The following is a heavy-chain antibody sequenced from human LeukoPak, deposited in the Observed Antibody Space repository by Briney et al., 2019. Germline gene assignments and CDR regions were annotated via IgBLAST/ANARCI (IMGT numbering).Heavy chain of an antibody. CDR2: ISGSGGST. J-gene: IGHJ4*02. CDR1: GFTFSSYA. V-gene: IGHV3-23*01. CDR3: AKHSDYDFWSGYYFDY. D-gene: IGHD3-3*01. Sequence: PGGSLRLSCAVSGFTFSSYAMSWVRQAPEKGLEWVSAISGSGGSTYYADSVKGRFTISRDNSKNTLYLQMNSLRAEDTAVYYCAKHSDYDFWSGYYFDYWGQGTLVTVSS.